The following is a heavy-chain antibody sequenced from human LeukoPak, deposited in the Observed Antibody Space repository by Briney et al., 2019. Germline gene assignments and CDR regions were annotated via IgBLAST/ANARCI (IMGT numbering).Heavy chain of an antibody. CDR1: GFTFSSYW. J-gene: IGHJ5*02. CDR2: IKQDGSEK. V-gene: IGHV3-7*01. D-gene: IGHD3-3*01. CDR3: RRSSPWEQGFCIGPNCAGGFDT. Sequence: GGSLRLSCAASGFTFSSYWMSWVRQAPGKGLEWVANIKQDGSEKYYVDSVNGRFTISRDNAKNSLFLQLDSLRAEDTAVYYCRRSSPWEQGFCIGPNCAGGFDTGGQETWVT.